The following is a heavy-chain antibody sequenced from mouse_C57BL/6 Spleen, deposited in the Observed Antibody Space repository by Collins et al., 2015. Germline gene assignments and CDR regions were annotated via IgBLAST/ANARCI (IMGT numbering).Heavy chain of an antibody. V-gene: IGHV1-78*01. CDR1: GYTFTDHT. CDR2: IYHRDGST. Sequence: QVQLQQPGAELVKPGASVKISCKVSGYTFTDHTIHWMKQRPEQGLEWIGFIYHRDGSTKYNEKFKGKATLTADKSSSTAYMQLNSLTSEDSAVYFCARRDLLWAMDYWGQGTSVTVSS. CDR3: ARRDLLWAMDY. D-gene: IGHD2-1*01. J-gene: IGHJ4*01.